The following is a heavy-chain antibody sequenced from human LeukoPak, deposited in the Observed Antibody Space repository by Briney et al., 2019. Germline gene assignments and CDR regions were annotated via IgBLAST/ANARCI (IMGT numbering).Heavy chain of an antibody. CDR2: ISGSGGST. J-gene: IGHJ6*03. V-gene: IGHV3-64*04. Sequence: GGSLRLSCTASGFTFSSYAMHWVRQAPGKGLEYVSAISGSGGSTYYADSVKGRFTISRDNSKNTLYLQMNSLRAEDTAVYYSARGSRTIVTTKFARGHYMDVWGKGTTVTVSS. D-gene: IGHD5-12*01. CDR3: ARGSRTIVTTKFARGHYMDV. CDR1: GFTFSSYA.